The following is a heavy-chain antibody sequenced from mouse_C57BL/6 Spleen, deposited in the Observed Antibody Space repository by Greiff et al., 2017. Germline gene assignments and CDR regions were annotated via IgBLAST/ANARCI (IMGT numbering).Heavy chain of an antibody. CDR2: INPNNGGT. CDR1: GYTFTDYY. V-gene: IGHV1-26*01. CDR3: ARDGQPLDD. D-gene: IGHD2-3*01. Sequence: VQLQQSGPGLVKPGASVKISCKASGYTFTDYYMNWVKQSHGKSLEWIGDINPNNGGTSYNQKFKGKATLTVDKSSRTDYMEVRSLTSVYSGVYDCARDGQPLDDWGPGNSVTV. J-gene: IGHJ4*01.